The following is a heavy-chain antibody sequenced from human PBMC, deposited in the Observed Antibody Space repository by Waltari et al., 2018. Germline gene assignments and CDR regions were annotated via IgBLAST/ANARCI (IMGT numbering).Heavy chain of an antibody. CDR3: AKYRGDRSQQQLTPFDY. V-gene: IGHV3-23*01. J-gene: IGHJ4*02. CDR1: GFTFRSYA. Sequence: EVQLLESGGGLVQPGGSLRLSCAASGFTFRSYAMSWVRQAPGKGLEWVSAISGSGGSTYYADSVKGRFTISRDNSKNTLYLQMNSLRAEDTAVYYCAKYRGDRSQQQLTPFDYWGQGTLVTVSS. CDR2: ISGSGGST. D-gene: IGHD6-13*01.